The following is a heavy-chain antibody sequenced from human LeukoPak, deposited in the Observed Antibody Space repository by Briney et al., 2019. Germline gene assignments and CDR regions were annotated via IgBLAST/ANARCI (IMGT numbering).Heavy chain of an antibody. CDR3: ARSWGGWYFDL. V-gene: IGHV4-39*01. CDR2: IYHSGST. Sequence: SETLSLTCTVSGGSISSSSYYWGWIRQPPGKGLEWIGSIYHSGSTYYNPSLKSQVTISVDTSKNQFSLKLSSVTAADTAVYYCARSWGGWYFDLWGRGTLVTVSS. J-gene: IGHJ2*01. D-gene: IGHD3-16*01. CDR1: GGSISSSSYY.